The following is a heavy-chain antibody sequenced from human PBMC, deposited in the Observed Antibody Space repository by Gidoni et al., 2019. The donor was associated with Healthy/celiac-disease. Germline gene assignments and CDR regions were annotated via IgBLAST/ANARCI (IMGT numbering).Heavy chain of an antibody. Sequence: EVQLVESGGGLVQPGGSLRLSCAASGFTISSYWMSWVRQAPGKGLEWVANIKQDGSEKYYVDSVKGRFTISRDNAKNSLYLQMNSLRAEDTAVYYCAAWYSSSSDAFDIWGQGTMVTVSS. CDR2: IKQDGSEK. CDR3: AAWYSSSSDAFDI. CDR1: GFTISSYW. J-gene: IGHJ3*02. D-gene: IGHD6-6*01. V-gene: IGHV3-7*01.